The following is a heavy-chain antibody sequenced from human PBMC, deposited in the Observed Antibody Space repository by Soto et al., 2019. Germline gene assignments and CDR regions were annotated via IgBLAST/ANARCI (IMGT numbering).Heavy chain of an antibody. CDR2: IYYSGST. CDR1: GGSISSYY. D-gene: IGHD4-17*01. V-gene: IGHV4-59*08. J-gene: IGHJ5*02. Sequence: SETLSLTCTVSGGSISSYYWSWIRQPPGKGLEWIGYIYYSGSTNYNPSLKSRVTISVDTSKNQFSLKLSSVTAADTAVYYCARLLPHYGDYDWFDPWGQGTLVTVSS. CDR3: ARLLPHYGDYDWFDP.